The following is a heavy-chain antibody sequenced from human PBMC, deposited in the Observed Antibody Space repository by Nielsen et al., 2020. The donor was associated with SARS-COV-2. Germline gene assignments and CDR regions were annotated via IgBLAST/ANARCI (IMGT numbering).Heavy chain of an antibody. CDR1: GYTFTSYG. V-gene: IGHV1-2*06. J-gene: IGHJ3*02. Sequence: ASVKVSCKASGYTFTSYGISWVRQAPGQGLEWMGRINPNSGGTNYAQKFQGRVTMTRDTSISTAYMELSRLRSDDTAVYYCARVRYFDLDAFDIWGQGTMVTVSS. D-gene: IGHD3-9*01. CDR2: INPNSGGT. CDR3: ARVRYFDLDAFDI.